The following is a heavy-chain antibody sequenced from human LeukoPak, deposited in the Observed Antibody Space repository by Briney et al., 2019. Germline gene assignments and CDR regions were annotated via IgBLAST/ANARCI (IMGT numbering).Heavy chain of an antibody. V-gene: IGHV4-34*01. CDR3: ARHSNSEELRPFDY. J-gene: IGHJ4*02. CDR2: INHSGST. D-gene: IGHD1-26*01. CDR1: GGSFSGYY. Sequence: SETLSLTCAVYGGSFSGYYWSWIRQPPGKGLEWIGEINHSGSTNYNPSLKSRVTISVDTSKNQFSLKPSSVTAADTAVYYCARHSNSEELRPFDYWGQGTLVTVSS.